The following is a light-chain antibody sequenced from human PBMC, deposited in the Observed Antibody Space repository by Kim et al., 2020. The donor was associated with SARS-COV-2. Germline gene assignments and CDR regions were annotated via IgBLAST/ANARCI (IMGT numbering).Light chain of an antibody. CDR2: GAS. CDR1: HSVSSN. Sequence: EIVMTQSPATLSVSPGERATLSCRASHSVSSNLAWYQQKPGQAPRLLIYGASTRATGIPARFSGSGSGTEFTLTISSLQSADFAVYYCQQYNIWPLITFGQGTRLEIK. V-gene: IGKV3-15*01. CDR3: QQYNIWPLIT. J-gene: IGKJ5*01.